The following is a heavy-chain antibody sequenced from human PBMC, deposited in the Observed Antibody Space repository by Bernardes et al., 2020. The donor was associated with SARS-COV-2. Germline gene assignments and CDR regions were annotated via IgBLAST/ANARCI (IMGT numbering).Heavy chain of an antibody. V-gene: IGHV3-48*04. D-gene: IGHD6-19*01. CDR3: ARDGAVAGQGHAFDI. CDR1: GFSFSSYS. CDR2: ISTTSSTI. Sequence: GGSLRLSCAASGFSFSSYSMSWARQAAGKGLEWVSFISTTSSTIYYADSVKGRFTISRDNAKNSLYLQMNSLRAEDTAVYYCARDGAVAGQGHAFDIWGQGTMVTVSS. J-gene: IGHJ3*02.